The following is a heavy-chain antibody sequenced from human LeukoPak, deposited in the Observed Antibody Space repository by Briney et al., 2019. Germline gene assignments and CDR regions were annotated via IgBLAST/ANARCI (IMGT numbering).Heavy chain of an antibody. CDR2: IKPDGSQI. D-gene: IGHD1-1*01. J-gene: IGHJ4*02. CDR3: ARQSSIWNDGTNTDFNY. CDR1: GFTFSSYW. V-gene: IGHV3-7*01. Sequence: GGSLRLSCAASGFTFSSYWMTWVRQAPGKGLEWVANIKPDGSQIYYVDSVKGRFTISRDNAKNSLSLQMNSLRAEDTAVYYCARQSSIWNDGTNTDFNYWGQGTLVTVSS.